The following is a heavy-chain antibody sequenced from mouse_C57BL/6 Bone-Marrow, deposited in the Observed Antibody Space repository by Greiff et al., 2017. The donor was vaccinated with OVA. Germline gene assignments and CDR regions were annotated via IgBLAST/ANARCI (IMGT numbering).Heavy chain of an antibody. Sequence: QVQLKESGAELARPGASVKLSCKASGYTFTSYGISWVKQRTGQGLEWIGEIYPRSGNTYYNEKFKGKATLTADKSSSTAYMERRSLTSEDSAVYVCARRDGSSPFDYGGQGTTLTVSS. D-gene: IGHD1-1*01. V-gene: IGHV1-81*01. CDR1: GYTFTSYG. J-gene: IGHJ2*01. CDR2: IYPRSGNT. CDR3: ARRDGSSPFDY.